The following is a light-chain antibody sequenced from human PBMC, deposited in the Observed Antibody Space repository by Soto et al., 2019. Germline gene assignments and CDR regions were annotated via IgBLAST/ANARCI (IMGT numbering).Light chain of an antibody. V-gene: IGKV3-15*01. Sequence: EVLMTQSPATLSVSPGERATLSCRASQSVSSNLAWYQQKPGQAPRLLIYGASTRATGIPARFSSNGSGTEFTLTISSLQSEDFAVYYCQQYNNWPLTFGGGTKVEIK. CDR3: QQYNNWPLT. J-gene: IGKJ4*01. CDR2: GAS. CDR1: QSVSSN.